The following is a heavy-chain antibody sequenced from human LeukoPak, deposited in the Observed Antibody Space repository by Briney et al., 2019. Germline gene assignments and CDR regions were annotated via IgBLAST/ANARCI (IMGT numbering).Heavy chain of an antibody. CDR1: GFTFSSYG. J-gene: IGHJ6*03. D-gene: IGHD1-26*01. V-gene: IGHV3-30*18. CDR3: EKTLRVGYYYYYMDV. Sequence: GGSLRLSCAASGFTFSSYGMHWVRQAPGKGLEWVAVISYDGSNKYYADSVKGRFTISRDNSKNTLYLQMNSLRAEDTAVYYCEKTLRVGYYYYYMDVWGKGTTVTVSS. CDR2: ISYDGSNK.